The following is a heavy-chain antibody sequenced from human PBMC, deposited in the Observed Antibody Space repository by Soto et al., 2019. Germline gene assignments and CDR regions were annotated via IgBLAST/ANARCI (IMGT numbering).Heavy chain of an antibody. CDR2: FDPEDGET. Sequence: GASGKVSCQVSGYTLTELSMHWVRQAPGTGLEWMGGFDPEDGETIYAQKFQGRVTMTEHTSTDTAYMELSSLRSEDTAVYYCAGYCSACWGSYCTDDYWGQGTLVTVSS. J-gene: IGHJ4*02. V-gene: IGHV1-24*01. D-gene: IGHD3-10*02. CDR3: AGYCSACWGSYCTDDY. CDR1: GYTLTELS.